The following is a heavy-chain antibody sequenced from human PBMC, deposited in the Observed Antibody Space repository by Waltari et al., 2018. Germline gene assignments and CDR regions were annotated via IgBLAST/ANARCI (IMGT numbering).Heavy chain of an antibody. CDR2: IYPGDSDT. Sequence: EVQLVQSGAEVKKPGESLKISCKGSGYSFTSYWNGWVREMPGKGLEWMGIIYPGDSDTRYSPSFQGQVTISADKSISTAYLQWSSLKASDTAMYYCARRAAAALEVYYFDYWGQGTLVTVSS. V-gene: IGHV5-51*03. CDR1: GYSFTSYW. D-gene: IGHD6-13*01. CDR3: ARRAAAALEVYYFDY. J-gene: IGHJ4*02.